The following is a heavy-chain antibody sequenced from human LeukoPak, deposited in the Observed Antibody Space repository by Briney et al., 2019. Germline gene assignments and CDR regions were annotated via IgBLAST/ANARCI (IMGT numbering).Heavy chain of an antibody. CDR1: GGSFSGYY. D-gene: IGHD6-6*01. J-gene: IGHJ4*02. CDR3: ARDPRWYSSSSSYFDN. Sequence: PSETLSLTCAVFGGSFSGYYWSWIRQPPGKGLEWIGEINHSGSTNYNPSLKSRVTISVDTSKNQFSLKLSSVTAADTAAYYCARDPRWYSSSSSYFDNWGQGTLVTVSS. V-gene: IGHV4-34*01. CDR2: INHSGST.